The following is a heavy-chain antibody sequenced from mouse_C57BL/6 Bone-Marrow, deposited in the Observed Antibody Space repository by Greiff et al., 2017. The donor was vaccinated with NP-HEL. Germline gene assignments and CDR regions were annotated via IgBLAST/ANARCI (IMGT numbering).Heavy chain of an antibody. J-gene: IGHJ4*01. D-gene: IGHD1-1*01. CDR2: IDPNSGGT. CDR3: ANYYGSSYYAMDY. Sequence: QVQLQQPGAELVKPGASVKLSCKASGYTFTSYWMHWVKQRPGRGLEWIGRIDPNSGGTKYNEKFKSKATLTVDKPSSTAYMQLSSLTSEDSAVYYCANYYGSSYYAMDYWGQGTSVTVPS. V-gene: IGHV1-72*01. CDR1: GYTFTSYW.